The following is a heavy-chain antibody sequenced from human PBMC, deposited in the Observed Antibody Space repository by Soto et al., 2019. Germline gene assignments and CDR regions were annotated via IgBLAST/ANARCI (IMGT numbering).Heavy chain of an antibody. CDR1: GFTFTSYA. J-gene: IGHJ4*02. V-gene: IGHV1-3*01. Sequence: QVQLVQSGAEVGKPGASVKVSCKASGFTFTSYAMYWVRQAPGQRLEWMGWINAGNGHTEYSQNFQGRVTITRDTSATTAYMELSSLRSEDTAVYCCARGGSGWPFDYWGQGTLVTVSS. D-gene: IGHD6-19*01. CDR2: INAGNGHT. CDR3: ARGGSGWPFDY.